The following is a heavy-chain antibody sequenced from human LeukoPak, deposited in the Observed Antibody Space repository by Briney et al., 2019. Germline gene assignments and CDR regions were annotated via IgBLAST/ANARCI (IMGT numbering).Heavy chain of an antibody. J-gene: IGHJ6*02. CDR1: GFTFSDYY. CDR2: ISSSSSYT. V-gene: IGHV3-11*06. Sequence: PGGSLRLSCAASGFTFSDYYMSWIRQAPGKGLEWVSYISSSSSYTNYADSVKGRFTISRDNAKNSLYLQMNSLRAEDTAVYYYARGTRDSSSGYYGMDVWGQGTTVTVSS. CDR3: ARGTRDSSSGYYGMDV. D-gene: IGHD6-6*01.